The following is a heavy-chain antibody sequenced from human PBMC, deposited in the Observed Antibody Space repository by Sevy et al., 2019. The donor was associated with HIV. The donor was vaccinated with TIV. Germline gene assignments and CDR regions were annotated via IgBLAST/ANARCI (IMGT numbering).Heavy chain of an antibody. V-gene: IGHV4-39*01. CDR3: ARHVITMIVVVEDNAFDI. J-gene: IGHJ3*02. Sequence: SETLSLTCTVSGGSISSSSYYWGWIRQPPGKGLEWIGSIYYSGSTYYNPSLKSRVTISVDTSKNQFSLKLSSVTAADTAVYYWARHVITMIVVVEDNAFDIWGQGTMVTVSS. D-gene: IGHD3-22*01. CDR2: IYYSGST. CDR1: GGSISSSSYY.